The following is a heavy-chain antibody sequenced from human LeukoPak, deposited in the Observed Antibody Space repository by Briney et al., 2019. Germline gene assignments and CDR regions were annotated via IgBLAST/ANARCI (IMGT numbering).Heavy chain of an antibody. V-gene: IGHV4-34*01. Sequence: SETLSLTCAVYGGSLNAYYGSWIRQPPGKGLEWIGEVDHGGRTHYNTSLKNRLTVSIDMSRNQFSLNLRSVTAADTAMYYCARGGGVAARNYWGQGILVTVSS. CDR2: VDHGGRT. J-gene: IGHJ4*02. CDR1: GGSLNAYY. D-gene: IGHD6-6*01. CDR3: ARGGGVAARNY.